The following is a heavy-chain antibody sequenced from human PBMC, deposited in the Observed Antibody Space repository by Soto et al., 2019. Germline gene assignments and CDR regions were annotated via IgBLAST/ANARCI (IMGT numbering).Heavy chain of an antibody. D-gene: IGHD2-2*01. Sequence: EVQVVESGGGLVQPGGSLRLSCAASGFTFSNHWMTWVRQAPGKGLEWVANIKQDGSEKYYVDSVKGRFTLSRDNAKNSLYLQMNGLRAEDTAVYYCARDSAYCRSTSCYLSYYYYMDVWGKGTTVTVSS. J-gene: IGHJ6*03. CDR2: IKQDGSEK. CDR3: ARDSAYCRSTSCYLSYYYYMDV. V-gene: IGHV3-7*01. CDR1: GFTFSNHW.